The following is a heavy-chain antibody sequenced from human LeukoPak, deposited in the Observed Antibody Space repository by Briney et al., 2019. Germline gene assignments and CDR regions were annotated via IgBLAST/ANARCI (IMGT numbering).Heavy chain of an antibody. CDR2: IYYSGST. D-gene: IGHD1-26*01. CDR3: ARGVNSGYFDY. V-gene: IGHV4-59*01. CDR1: GGSISSYY. Sequence: SESLSLTCTVSGGSISSYYWTWIRQPPGKGLEWIGYIYYSGSTNYNPSLKSRVTIPVDTSKNQFSLKLTSVTAADTAVYYCARGVNSGYFDYCGQGTLVTVSS. J-gene: IGHJ4*02.